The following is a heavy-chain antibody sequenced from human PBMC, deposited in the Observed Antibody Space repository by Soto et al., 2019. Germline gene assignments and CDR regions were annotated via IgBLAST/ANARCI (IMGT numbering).Heavy chain of an antibody. CDR2: ISYDGSNK. V-gene: IGHV3-30-3*01. CDR1: GFTFSSYA. D-gene: IGHD6-19*01. Sequence: PGGSLRLSCAASGFTFSSYAMHWVRQAPGKGLEWVAVISYDGSNKYYADTVKGRFTISRDNSKNTLYLQMNSLRAEDTVVYYCARDSYSSGYYYFDYWGQGTLVTVSS. CDR3: ARDSYSSGYYYFDY. J-gene: IGHJ4*02.